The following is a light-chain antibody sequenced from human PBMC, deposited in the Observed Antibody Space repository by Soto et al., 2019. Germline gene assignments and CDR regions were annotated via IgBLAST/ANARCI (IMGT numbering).Light chain of an antibody. CDR3: QQSYSTFMYT. Sequence: DIQMTQSPSSLSASVGGRVTITCRASQSISSYLNWYQQKPGKAPKLLIYAASSLQSGVPSRFSGSGSGTDFTLTISSLQPEDFATYYCQQSYSTFMYTFGQGTKVDIK. J-gene: IGKJ2*01. CDR2: AAS. V-gene: IGKV1-39*01. CDR1: QSISSY.